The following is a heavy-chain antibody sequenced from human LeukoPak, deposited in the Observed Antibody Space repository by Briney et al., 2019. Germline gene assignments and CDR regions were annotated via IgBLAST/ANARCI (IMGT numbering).Heavy chain of an antibody. J-gene: IGHJ3*01. CDR1: GYTFTSYY. CDR2: INPNTGGT. CDR3: VRVSDCGGDCRDAFDF. Sequence: EASVKVSCKASGYTFTSYYMHWVRQAPGQGLEWMGWINPNTGGTHYAQRFQGRVTMTRDTSISTAYMELSRLRSDDTGVYYCVRVSDCGGDCRDAFDFWGQGTMVTVSS. V-gene: IGHV1-2*02. D-gene: IGHD2-21*02.